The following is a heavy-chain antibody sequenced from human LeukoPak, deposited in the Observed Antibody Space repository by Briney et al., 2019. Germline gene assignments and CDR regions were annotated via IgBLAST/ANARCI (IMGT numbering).Heavy chain of an antibody. CDR1: GFMFSRYS. Sequence: GGSLRLSCAASGFMFSRYSMTWVRQAPGKGLEWLSYITSSGSAIYYADSVRGRFTMSRDNVKKSLYVQMNSLRAEDTAVYYCASQWELHPAFWGQGTLVTVSS. CDR2: ITSSGSAI. CDR3: ASQWELHPAF. V-gene: IGHV3-48*01. D-gene: IGHD1-26*01. J-gene: IGHJ4*02.